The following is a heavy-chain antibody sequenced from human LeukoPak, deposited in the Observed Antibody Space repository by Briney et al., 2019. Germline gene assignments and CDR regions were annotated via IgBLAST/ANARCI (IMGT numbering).Heavy chain of an antibody. J-gene: IGHJ1*01. CDR2: INPNSGGT. D-gene: IGHD3-3*01. CDR1: GYTFTGYY. Sequence: GASVKVSCKASGYTFTGYYMHWVRQAPGQGLEWMGWINPNSGGTNYAQKFQGRVTMTRDTSISTAYMELSRLRSDDTAVYYCARVRFLEWLSTYEYFQHWGQGTLVTVSS. CDR3: ARVRFLEWLSTYEYFQH. V-gene: IGHV1-2*02.